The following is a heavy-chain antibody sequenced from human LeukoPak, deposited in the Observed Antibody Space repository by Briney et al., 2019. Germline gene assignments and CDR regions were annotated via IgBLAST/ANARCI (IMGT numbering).Heavy chain of an antibody. CDR3: ARDRGDQFVAPMDV. CDR1: GFTFSSYS. Sequence: VGSLRLSCAASGFTFSSYSMNWVRQAPGKGLEWVSSISSSSSYIYYADSVKGRFTISRDNAKNSLYLQMNSLRAEDTAVYYCARDRGDQFVAPMDVWGQGTTVPVSS. V-gene: IGHV3-21*01. CDR2: ISSSSSYI. D-gene: IGHD2-21*02. J-gene: IGHJ6*02.